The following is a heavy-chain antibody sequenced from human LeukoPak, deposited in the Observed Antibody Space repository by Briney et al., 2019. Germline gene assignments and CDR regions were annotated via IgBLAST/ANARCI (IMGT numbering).Heavy chain of an antibody. Sequence: GGSLRLSCAASKFTFRNYAMSWVRQAPGRGLEWVAAITDGGGSTYYADSVKGRFTISRDNSKNTLYLQMYSLRAEDTAKYYCAKDTSGWYDLGSFDIWGQGAMVTVSS. CDR3: AKDTSGWYDLGSFDI. CDR2: ITDGGGST. CDR1: KFTFRNYA. D-gene: IGHD6-19*01. V-gene: IGHV3-23*01. J-gene: IGHJ3*02.